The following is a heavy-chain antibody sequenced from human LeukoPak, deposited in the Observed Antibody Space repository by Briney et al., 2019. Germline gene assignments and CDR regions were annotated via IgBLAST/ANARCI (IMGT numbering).Heavy chain of an antibody. CDR3: ARASYDSSGYYHRDFDY. CDR2: INHSGST. CDR1: GGSFSGYY. J-gene: IGHJ4*02. D-gene: IGHD3-22*01. V-gene: IGHV4-34*01. Sequence: PSETLSLTCAVYGGSFSGYYWSWIRQPPGKGLEWIGEINHSGSTNYNPSLKSRVTISVDRSKNQFSLKLSSVTAADTAVYYCARASYDSSGYYHRDFDYWGQGTLVTVSS.